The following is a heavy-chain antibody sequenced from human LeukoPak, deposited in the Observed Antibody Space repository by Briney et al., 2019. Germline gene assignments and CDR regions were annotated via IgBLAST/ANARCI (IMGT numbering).Heavy chain of an antibody. Sequence: PGGSLRLSCAASGFSFSTYAMSWARQAPGERLEWVSAIGGSGDTTYYADSVKGRFTISRDNSKNTLHLQMNSLRAEDTAVYYCARDLAAAGTWFDPWGQGTLVTVSS. CDR2: IGGSGDTT. V-gene: IGHV3-23*01. CDR3: ARDLAAAGTWFDP. D-gene: IGHD6-13*01. CDR1: GFSFSTYA. J-gene: IGHJ5*02.